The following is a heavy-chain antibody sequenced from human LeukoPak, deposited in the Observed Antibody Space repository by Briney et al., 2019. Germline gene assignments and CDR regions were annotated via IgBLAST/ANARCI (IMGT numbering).Heavy chain of an antibody. CDR2: IYYSGST. V-gene: IGHV4-39*01. Sequence: SGTLSLTCTVSGGSISSSSYYWGWIRQPPGKGLEWIGSIYYSGSTYYNPSLKSRVTISVDTSKNQFSLKLSSVTAADTAVYYCASRKWGNIDYWGQGTLVTVSS. CDR3: ASRKWGNIDY. J-gene: IGHJ4*02. D-gene: IGHD3-16*01. CDR1: GGSISSSSYY.